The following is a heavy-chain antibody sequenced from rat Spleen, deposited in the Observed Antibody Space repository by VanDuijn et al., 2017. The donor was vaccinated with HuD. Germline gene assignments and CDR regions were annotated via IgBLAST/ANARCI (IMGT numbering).Heavy chain of an antibody. CDR2: ISSGGGGT. Sequence: EVQLVESGGGLVEPGGSLKVSCTASGFTFSHYGMAWVRQTPTKGLEWVASISSGGGGTYYRDSVKGRFTISRDNARSILYLQMDSLGSEDTATYYCATQGITAPHFDYWGQGVMVTVSS. V-gene: IGHV5S13*01. J-gene: IGHJ2*01. CDR3: ATQGITAPHFDY. CDR1: GFTFSHYG. D-gene: IGHD1-4*01.